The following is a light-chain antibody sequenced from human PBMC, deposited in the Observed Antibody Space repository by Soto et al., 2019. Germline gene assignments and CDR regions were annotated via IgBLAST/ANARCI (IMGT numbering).Light chain of an antibody. J-gene: IGLJ1*01. CDR1: SSDVGGYNY. V-gene: IGLV2-14*01. CDR2: EVS. Sequence: ALTQPASVSGSPGQSITISCTGTSSDVGGYNYVSWYQQHPGKAPKLMIYEVSNRPSGVSNRFSGSKSGNTASLTISGLQAEDEADYYCSSYTSSSTEIFGTGTKVTVL. CDR3: SSYTSSSTEI.